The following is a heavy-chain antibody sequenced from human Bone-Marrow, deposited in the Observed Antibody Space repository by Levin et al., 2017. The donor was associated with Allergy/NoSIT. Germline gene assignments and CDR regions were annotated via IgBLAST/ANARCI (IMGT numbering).Heavy chain of an antibody. J-gene: IGHJ3*02. V-gene: IGHV3-23*01. CDR2: ISGSGGST. D-gene: IGHD1-7*01. CDR3: AKETGTTLRSAFDI. Sequence: LSLTCAASGFTFSSYAMSWVRQAPGKGLEWVSAISGSGGSTYYADSVKGRFTISRDNSRNTLYLQMNSLRAEDTAVYYCAKETGTTLRSAFDIWGQGTMVTVSS. CDR1: GFTFSSYA.